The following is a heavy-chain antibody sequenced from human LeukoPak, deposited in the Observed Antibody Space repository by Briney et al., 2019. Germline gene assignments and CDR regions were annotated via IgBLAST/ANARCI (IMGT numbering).Heavy chain of an antibody. J-gene: IGHJ4*02. V-gene: IGHV1-69*05. CDR3: AVGYYDILTGYPTFDY. Sequence: SVKVSCKASGGTFSSYAISWVRQAPGQGLEWMGGIIPIFGKANYAKKFQGRVTITTDESTRTAYMEMSRLRYEDTAVYYCAVGYYDILTGYPTFDYWGQGTLVTVSS. D-gene: IGHD3-9*01. CDR1: GGTFSSYA. CDR2: IIPIFGKA.